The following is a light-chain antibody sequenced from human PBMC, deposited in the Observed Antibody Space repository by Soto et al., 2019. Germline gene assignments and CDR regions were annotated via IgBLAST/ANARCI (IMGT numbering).Light chain of an antibody. CDR2: EVS. CDR1: SSDVGGYNY. Sequence: QSALTQPASVSGSPGQSITISCTGTSSDVGGYNYVSLYQQHPGKAPKLMIYEVSNRPSGVSNRFSGSKSGNTASLTISGLQAEDEADYYGSSYTSSSTRVFGGGTKLTVL. CDR3: SSYTSSSTRV. J-gene: IGLJ3*02. V-gene: IGLV2-14*01.